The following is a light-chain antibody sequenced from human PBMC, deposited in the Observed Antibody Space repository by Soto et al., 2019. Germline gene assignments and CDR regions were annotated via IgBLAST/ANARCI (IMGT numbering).Light chain of an antibody. CDR2: QVT. J-gene: IGLJ1*01. CDR3: TSYSSSDIFYV. Sequence: QSALAQPASVSGSPGQSITISCTVTSSDIGGYYYVSWYQHHPGKAPKLLIYQVTNRPSGVSNRFSGSKSGNTASLTISGLQADDEADYYCTSYSSSDIFYVFGTGTKVTGL. CDR1: SSDIGGYYY. V-gene: IGLV2-14*01.